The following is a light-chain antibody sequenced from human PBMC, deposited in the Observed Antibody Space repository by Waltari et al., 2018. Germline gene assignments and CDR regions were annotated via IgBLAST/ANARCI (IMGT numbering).Light chain of an antibody. V-gene: IGKV1-5*03. CDR2: KAS. J-gene: IGKJ4*01. Sequence: DIQMTQSPSTLSASVGDRVTITCRASQSISSWLAWYQQKPGKAPKLLIYKASSLESGVPSRFSGSGSGTEFTLTISSLQPDDFATYFCQHSDAIPITFGGGTKVEIK. CDR1: QSISSW. CDR3: QHSDAIPIT.